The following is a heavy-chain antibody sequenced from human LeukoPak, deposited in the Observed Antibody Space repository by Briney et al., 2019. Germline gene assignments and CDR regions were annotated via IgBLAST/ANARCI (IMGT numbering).Heavy chain of an antibody. CDR1: GDYINNPTYY. Sequence: PSETLSLTCSVSGDYINNPTYYWGWIRQPPGKGLEWIGSMHNSGSTNYNPSLKSRVTISVDTSKNQFSLKLSSVTAADTAVYYCARTQDFYDFWSGYWVSRAYYFDYWGQGTLVTVSS. CDR3: ARTQDFYDFWSGYWVSRAYYFDY. J-gene: IGHJ4*02. CDR2: MHNSGST. D-gene: IGHD3-3*01. V-gene: IGHV4-39*07.